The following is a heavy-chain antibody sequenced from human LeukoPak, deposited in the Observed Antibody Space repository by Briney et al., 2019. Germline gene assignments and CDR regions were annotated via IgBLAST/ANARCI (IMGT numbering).Heavy chain of an antibody. J-gene: IGHJ4*02. Sequence: PSETLSLTCTVSGGSISSSSYYWGWIRQPPGKGLEWIGSIYYSGSTYYNPSLKSRVTISVDTSKNQFSLKLSSVTAADTAVYYCARVNYYDSSGYFDYWGQGTLVTVSS. CDR2: IYYSGST. D-gene: IGHD3-22*01. CDR1: GGSISSSSYY. V-gene: IGHV4-39*07. CDR3: ARVNYYDSSGYFDY.